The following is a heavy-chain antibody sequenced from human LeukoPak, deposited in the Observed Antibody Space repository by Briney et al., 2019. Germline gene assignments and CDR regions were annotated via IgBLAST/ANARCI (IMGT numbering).Heavy chain of an antibody. Sequence: GGSLRLSCAASGFTFSSYSMNWVGQAPGKGLEGVSYISDSSSTIYYADSVRGRFTISRDNAKNSLYLQMNSLRAEDTAVYYCARDYYDSNGYYYGGYWGQGTLVTVSS. CDR1: GFTFSSYS. CDR3: ARDYYDSNGYYYGGY. CDR2: ISDSSSTI. V-gene: IGHV3-48*01. D-gene: IGHD3-22*01. J-gene: IGHJ4*02.